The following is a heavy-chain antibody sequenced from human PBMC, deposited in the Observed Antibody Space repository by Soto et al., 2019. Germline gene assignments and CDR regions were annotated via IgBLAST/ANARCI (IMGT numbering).Heavy chain of an antibody. J-gene: IGHJ4*02. V-gene: IGHV3-30-3*01. D-gene: IGHD6-13*01. Sequence: QVQLVESGGGVVQPGRSLRLSCAASGFTFSSYAMHWVRQAPGKGLEWVAVISYDGSNKYYADSVKGRFTISRDNSKNTLYLQRNSLRAEDTAVYYCARGVPYSSSWYFDYWGQGTLVTVSS. CDR2: ISYDGSNK. CDR3: ARGVPYSSSWYFDY. CDR1: GFTFSSYA.